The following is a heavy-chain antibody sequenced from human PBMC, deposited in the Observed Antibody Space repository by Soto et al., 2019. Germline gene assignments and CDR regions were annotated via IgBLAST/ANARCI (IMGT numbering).Heavy chain of an antibody. Sequence: GESLKISCAASGFTFSSYAMSWVRQAPGKGLEWVSAISGSGGSTYYADSVKGRFTISRDNSKNTLYLQMNSLRAEDTAVYYCAKPFITIFGVVMFSYYYMDVWGKGTTVTVSS. J-gene: IGHJ6*03. D-gene: IGHD3-3*01. CDR1: GFTFSSYA. CDR3: AKPFITIFGVVMFSYYYMDV. V-gene: IGHV3-23*01. CDR2: ISGSGGST.